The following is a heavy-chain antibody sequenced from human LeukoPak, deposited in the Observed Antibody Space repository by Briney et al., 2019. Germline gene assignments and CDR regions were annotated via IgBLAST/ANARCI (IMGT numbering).Heavy chain of an antibody. Sequence: SETLSLTCAVYGGSFSGYYWSWIRQPPGKGLEWIGEINHSGSTNYNPSLKSRLTISVDTSKNQFSLKLRSVTAADTAVYYCARSFYNMGGWFDPWGQGTVVTVSS. CDR2: INHSGST. CDR3: ARSFYNMGGWFDP. D-gene: IGHD5-24*01. J-gene: IGHJ5*02. CDR1: GGSFSGYY. V-gene: IGHV4-34*01.